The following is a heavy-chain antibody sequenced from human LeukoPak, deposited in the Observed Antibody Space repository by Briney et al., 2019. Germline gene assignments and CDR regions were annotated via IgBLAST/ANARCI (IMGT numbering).Heavy chain of an antibody. CDR2: ISAYNGNT. J-gene: IGHJ4*02. V-gene: IGHV1-18*01. CDR3: AWDYDILTGYYKGDY. D-gene: IGHD3-9*01. CDR1: GYTFTSYG. Sequence: ASVKVSCKASGYTFTSYGISWVRQAPGQGLEWMGWISAYNGNTNYAQKLQGRVTMTTDTSTSTAYMELRSLRSDDTAVYYCAWDYDILTGYYKGDYWGQGTLVTVSS.